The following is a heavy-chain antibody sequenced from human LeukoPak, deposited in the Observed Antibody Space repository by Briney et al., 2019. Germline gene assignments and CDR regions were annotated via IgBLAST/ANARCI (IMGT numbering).Heavy chain of an antibody. CDR1: GGSISSYY. Sequence: PSETLSLTCTVSGGSISSYYWSWIRQPPGKGLEWIGYIYYSGSTNYNPSLKSRVTISVDTSKNQFSLKLSSVTAADTAVYYCARGHGDIEMATHYGMDVWGQGTTVTVSS. V-gene: IGHV4-59*01. D-gene: IGHD5-24*01. CDR3: ARGHGDIEMATHYGMDV. CDR2: IYYSGST. J-gene: IGHJ6*02.